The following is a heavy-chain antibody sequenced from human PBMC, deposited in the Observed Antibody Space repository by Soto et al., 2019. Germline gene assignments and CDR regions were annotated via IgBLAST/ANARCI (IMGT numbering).Heavy chain of an antibody. V-gene: IGHV4-34*01. D-gene: IGHD3-22*01. CDR2: INHSGST. CDR1: GGTFSCYD. Sequence: PSETMSLTCTVGGGTFSCYDWSWIRQPTGKGLEWIGEINHSGSTNYNPSLKSRVTISVDTSKNQFSLKLSSVTAADTAVYYCARGDLLNYYDSSGYYYFDYWGQGTLVTVS. J-gene: IGHJ4*02. CDR3: ARGDLLNYYDSSGYYYFDY.